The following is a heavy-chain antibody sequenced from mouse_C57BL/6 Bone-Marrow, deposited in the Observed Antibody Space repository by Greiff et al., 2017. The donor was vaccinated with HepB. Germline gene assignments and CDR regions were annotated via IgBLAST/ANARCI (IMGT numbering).Heavy chain of an antibody. CDR1: GYTFTSYW. D-gene: IGHD2-4*01. CDR3: AREGLRRGLHFDY. V-gene: IGHV1-59*01. Sequence: QVQLQQPGAELVRPGTSVKLSCKASGYTFTSYWMHWVKQRPGQGLEWIGVIDPSDSYTNYNQKFKGKATLTVDTSSSPAYMQLSSLTSEDSAVYYCAREGLRRGLHFDYWGQGTTLTVSS. CDR2: IDPSDSYT. J-gene: IGHJ2*01.